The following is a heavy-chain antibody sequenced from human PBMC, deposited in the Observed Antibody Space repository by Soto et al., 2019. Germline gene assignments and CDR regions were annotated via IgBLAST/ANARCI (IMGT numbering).Heavy chain of an antibody. CDR1: GTSISSYY. CDR3: ARYNSYAIHX. J-gene: IGHJ4*02. D-gene: IGHD2-2*01. V-gene: IGHV4-59*01. CDR2: INYSGTT. Sequence: SETLSLTCTVSGTSISSYYWSWIRQPPGKGLEWISNINYSGTTNYNHSPASRVTLSADTSKNQFSLKMTSVTAADRAMYFCARYNSYAIHXWGRGTLVTVSX.